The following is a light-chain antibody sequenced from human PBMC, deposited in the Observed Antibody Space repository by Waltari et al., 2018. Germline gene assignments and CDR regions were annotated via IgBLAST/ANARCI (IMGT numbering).Light chain of an antibody. CDR1: DLEDYY. J-gene: IGLJ2*01. CDR2: HDT. V-gene: IGLV3-1*01. CDR3: QAWDNSAVV. Sequence: SYKLTQPPSLSVSPGQTASITCSGDDLEDYYVAWYQQRPGPSPVLLIYHDTKRPPGIPERFSGSNAGNTATLTNRETPPIEYADYYCQAWDNSAVVFGGGTTLTVL.